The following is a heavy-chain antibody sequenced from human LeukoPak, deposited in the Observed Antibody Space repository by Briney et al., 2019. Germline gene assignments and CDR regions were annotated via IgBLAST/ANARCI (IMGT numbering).Heavy chain of an antibody. Sequence: GASVKVSCKASGYTFTGYYMHWVRQAPGQGLECMGWINPNSGGTNYAQKFQGRVTMTRDTSISTAYMELSRLRSDDTAVYYCARVHSSGWYKAFDIWGQGTMVTVSS. D-gene: IGHD6-19*01. V-gene: IGHV1-2*02. J-gene: IGHJ3*02. CDR1: GYTFTGYY. CDR2: INPNSGGT. CDR3: ARVHSSGWYKAFDI.